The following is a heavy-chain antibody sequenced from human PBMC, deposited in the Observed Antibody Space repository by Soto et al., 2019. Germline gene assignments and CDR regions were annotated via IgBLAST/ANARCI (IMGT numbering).Heavy chain of an antibody. D-gene: IGHD3-22*01. J-gene: IGHJ4*02. CDR2: IGGPGD. Sequence: EVQLLESGGGSLQPGASLRLSCAASAFSFSDYAMSWVRQAPGKGLDSVSVIGGPGDSYADSVKGRFTISRDNSKKTLSLQMNSVRAEEPAVYSCAKVTYHYDRSGQANEIRFDHWGQGTVVTVSS. CDR3: AKVTYHYDRSGQANEIRFDH. CDR1: AFSFSDYA. V-gene: IGHV3-23*01.